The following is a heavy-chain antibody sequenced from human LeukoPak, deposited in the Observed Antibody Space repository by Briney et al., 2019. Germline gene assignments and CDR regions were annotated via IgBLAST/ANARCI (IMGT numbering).Heavy chain of an antibody. V-gene: IGHV3-21*01. Sequence: GGSLRLSCAASGFAFSRYSMNWVRQAPGKGLEWVSSISPDSNHIYYADSVRGRFTMSRDDSQNSLHLRMNSLRADDTAVYYCTRLLLESSPPNDFWGRGTLVAVSS. CDR2: ISPDSNHI. CDR3: TRLLLESSPPNDF. D-gene: IGHD3-3*01. J-gene: IGHJ4*02. CDR1: GFAFSRYS.